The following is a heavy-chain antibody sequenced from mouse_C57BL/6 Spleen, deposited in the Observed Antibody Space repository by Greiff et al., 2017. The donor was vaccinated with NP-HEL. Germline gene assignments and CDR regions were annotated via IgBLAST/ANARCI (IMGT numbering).Heavy chain of an antibody. Sequence: VQLQQSDAELVKPGVSVKISCKVSGYTFTDHTIHWMKQRPEQGLEWIGYIYPRDGSTKYNEKFKGKATLTADKSSSTAYMQLNSLTSEESAVYCCARSETDGYYSFFAYWGQGTLVTVSA. CDR3: ARSETDGYYSFFAY. V-gene: IGHV1-78*01. CDR2: IYPRDGST. J-gene: IGHJ3*01. CDR1: GYTFTDHT. D-gene: IGHD2-3*01.